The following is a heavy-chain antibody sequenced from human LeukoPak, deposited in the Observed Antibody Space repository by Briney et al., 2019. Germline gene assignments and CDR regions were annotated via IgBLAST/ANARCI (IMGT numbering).Heavy chain of an antibody. V-gene: IGHV1-24*01. J-gene: IGHJ4*02. Sequence: ASVKVSCKVSGYTLTELSMHWVRQAPGKGLEWMGGFDPEDGETIYAQKFQGRVTMTEDTSTDTAYMELSSLRSEDTAVYYCATSRGGRMYDSRGYYFPPLGDWGQGTLVTVSP. CDR2: FDPEDGET. CDR1: GYTLTELS. D-gene: IGHD3-22*01. CDR3: ATSRGGRMYDSRGYYFPPLGD.